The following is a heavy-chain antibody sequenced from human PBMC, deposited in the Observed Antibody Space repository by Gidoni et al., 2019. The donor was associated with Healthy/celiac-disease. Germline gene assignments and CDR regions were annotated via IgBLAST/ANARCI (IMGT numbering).Heavy chain of an antibody. CDR3: ASDYGDPGDFDY. Sequence: EVQLVESGGGLVQPGGSLGLSCAASGLTFSSYSMNLVRQAPGKGLGCVSYIRSSSSTIYYADSVKGRFTISRDNAKNSLYLQMNSLRDEDTAVYYCASDYGDPGDFDYWGQGTLVTVSS. CDR2: IRSSSSTI. CDR1: GLTFSSYS. J-gene: IGHJ4*02. D-gene: IGHD4-17*01. V-gene: IGHV3-48*02.